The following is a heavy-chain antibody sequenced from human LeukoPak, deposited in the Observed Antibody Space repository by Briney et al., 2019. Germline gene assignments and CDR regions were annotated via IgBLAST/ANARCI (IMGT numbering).Heavy chain of an antibody. CDR3: ARDSGPDYYDSSGGY. V-gene: IGHV4-59*11. Sequence: SETLSLTCTVSGGSISSHFWSWIRQPPGKGLEWIGYIYHSGGTNYNPSLKSRVTISVDTSKTQFSLKLSSVTAADTAVYYCARDSGPDYYDSSGGYWGQGTLVTVSS. CDR1: GGSISSHF. D-gene: IGHD3-22*01. CDR2: IYHSGGT. J-gene: IGHJ4*02.